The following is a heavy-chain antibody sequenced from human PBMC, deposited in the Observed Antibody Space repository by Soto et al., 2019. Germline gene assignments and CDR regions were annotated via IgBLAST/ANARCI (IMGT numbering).Heavy chain of an antibody. Sequence: QVQLVESGAEVKKPGASVKVSCKASGYTFTNYGISWVRQAPGQGLEWMGWISGYNGNTKYAQKFQGRVTMTTDTPTNTAYMELRSLRSDDTAVYYCARSSGGVFGIIIEGSNWFAPWGQGTLVTVSS. V-gene: IGHV1-18*04. CDR1: GYTFTNYG. J-gene: IGHJ5*02. D-gene: IGHD3-3*01. CDR2: ISGYNGNT. CDR3: ARSSGGVFGIIIEGSNWFAP.